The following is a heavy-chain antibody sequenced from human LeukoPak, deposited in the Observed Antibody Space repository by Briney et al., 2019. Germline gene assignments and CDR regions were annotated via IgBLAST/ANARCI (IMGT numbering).Heavy chain of an antibody. J-gene: IGHJ4*02. CDR3: ARHAHYYDSSWEFIDY. Sequence: SETLSLTCTVSGGSISSSSYYWGWIRQPPGKGLEWIGSIYYSGSTYYNPSLKSRVTISVDTSKNQFSLKLSSVTAADTAVYYCARHAHYYDSSWEFIDYWGQGTLVTVSS. CDR1: GGSISSSSYY. V-gene: IGHV4-39*01. CDR2: IYYSGST. D-gene: IGHD3-22*01.